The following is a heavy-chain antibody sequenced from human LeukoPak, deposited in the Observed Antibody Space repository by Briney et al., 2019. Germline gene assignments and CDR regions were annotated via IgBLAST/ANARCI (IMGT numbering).Heavy chain of an antibody. D-gene: IGHD1-1*01. V-gene: IGHV3-7*01. J-gene: IGHJ4*02. CDR3: AIWTSDNN. CDR2: MDQSGTQK. Sequence: PGGSLRLSCAASGLTFHGSWMNWVPQVPGKGLEGVANMDQSGTQKLYADSARGRFTISKDNSGTSFYLEMSSLTVDDAAIYDCAIWTSDNNWGQGTLVTGSP. CDR1: GLTFHGSW.